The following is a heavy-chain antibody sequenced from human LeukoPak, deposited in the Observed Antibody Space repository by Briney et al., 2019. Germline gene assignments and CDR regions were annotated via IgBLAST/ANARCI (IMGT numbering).Heavy chain of an antibody. CDR2: IYYSGST. D-gene: IGHD1-26*01. CDR3: ARHVYRYYHRSDFDY. J-gene: IGHJ4*02. CDR1: GGSISSSSYY. Sequence: PSETLSLTCTVSGGSISSSSYYWGWIRQPPGKGLEWIGSIYYSGSTYYNPSLKSRVTISVDTSKNQFSLKLSSVTAADTAVYYCARHVYRYYHRSDFDYWGQGTLVTVSS. V-gene: IGHV4-39*01.